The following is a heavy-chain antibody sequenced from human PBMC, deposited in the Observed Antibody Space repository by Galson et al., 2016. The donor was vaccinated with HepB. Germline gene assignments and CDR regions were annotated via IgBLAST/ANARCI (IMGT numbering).Heavy chain of an antibody. CDR3: AKNWISDGWDY. Sequence: SLRLSCAASGFTFNTNAMTWVRQAPGKGLEWVGGISGNGATTYYADYAKGRFTISRDNSKNTVYLQMNSLRAEDTALYYCAKNWISDGWDYWGQGTLVTVSS. V-gene: IGHV3-23*01. CDR2: ISGNGATT. CDR1: GFTFNTNA. J-gene: IGHJ4*02. D-gene: IGHD3-10*01.